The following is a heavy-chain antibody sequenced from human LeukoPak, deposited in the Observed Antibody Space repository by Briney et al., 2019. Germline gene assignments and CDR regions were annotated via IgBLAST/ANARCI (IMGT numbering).Heavy chain of an antibody. J-gene: IGHJ1*01. CDR3: ARSYCAGDCYTEYFQH. D-gene: IGHD2-21*02. Sequence: SGTLSLTCTVSGASISTHTYYWGWIRQPPGKGMEWIGSIYYNGNTYYKTSLKSRVTISVDTSNSQFSLKLRSVTAADTAVYYCARSYCAGDCYTEYFQHWGQGTLVTVSS. CDR2: IYYNGNT. V-gene: IGHV4-39*01. CDR1: GASISTHTYY.